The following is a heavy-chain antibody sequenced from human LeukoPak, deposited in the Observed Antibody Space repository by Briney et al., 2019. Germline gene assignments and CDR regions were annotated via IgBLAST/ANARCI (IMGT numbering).Heavy chain of an antibody. Sequence: SVKVSCKASGGTFSSYAISWVRQAPGQGLEWMGGIIPIFGTANYAQKFQGRVTMTRDTSISTAYMELSSLRSDDTAVYYCARDHAYSRFDYWGQGTLVTVSS. J-gene: IGHJ4*02. V-gene: IGHV1-69*05. D-gene: IGHD2-15*01. CDR2: IIPIFGTA. CDR1: GGTFSSYA. CDR3: ARDHAYSRFDY.